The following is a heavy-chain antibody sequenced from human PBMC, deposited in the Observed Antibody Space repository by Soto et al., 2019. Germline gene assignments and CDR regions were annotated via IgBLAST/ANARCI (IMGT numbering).Heavy chain of an antibody. D-gene: IGHD5-12*01. J-gene: IGHJ5*02. CDR3: ARHHGPTTSENWFDP. CDR1: GYTFFTYD. CDR2: ISTYSGDT. V-gene: IGHV1-18*01. Sequence: QVHLVQSGVEVKTPGASVKVSCQASGYTFFTYDISWVRQAPGQGLEWMGWISTYSGDTKYAQKSHGSVTMTTYTSTTTASLDLRSLGSDDTAVYYSARHHGPTTSENWFDPWGQGTLVTVSS.